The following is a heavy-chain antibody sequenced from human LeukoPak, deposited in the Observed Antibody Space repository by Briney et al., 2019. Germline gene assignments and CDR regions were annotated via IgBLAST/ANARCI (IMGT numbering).Heavy chain of an antibody. Sequence: GGSLRLSCAASGFTFSSYSMNWVRQAPGKGLEWVSSISSSSSYIYYVDSVKGRFTISRDNAKNSLYLQMNSLRAEDTAVYYCARGSDYDDAFDIWSQGTMVTVSS. V-gene: IGHV3-21*01. CDR3: ARGSDYDDAFDI. D-gene: IGHD3-16*01. J-gene: IGHJ3*02. CDR2: ISSSSSYI. CDR1: GFTFSSYS.